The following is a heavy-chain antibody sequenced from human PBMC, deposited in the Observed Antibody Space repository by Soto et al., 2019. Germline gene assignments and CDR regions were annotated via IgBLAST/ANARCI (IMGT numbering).Heavy chain of an antibody. D-gene: IGHD1-26*01. Sequence: LRLSCAASGFTFSSYAMHWVRQAPGKGLEWVAVISYDGSNKYYADSVKGRFTISRDNSKNTLYLQMNSLRAEDTAVYYCANSGSYGVGVYYYGMDVWGQGTTATVSS. J-gene: IGHJ6*02. CDR2: ISYDGSNK. CDR1: GFTFSSYA. V-gene: IGHV3-30-3*01. CDR3: ANSGSYGVGVYYYGMDV.